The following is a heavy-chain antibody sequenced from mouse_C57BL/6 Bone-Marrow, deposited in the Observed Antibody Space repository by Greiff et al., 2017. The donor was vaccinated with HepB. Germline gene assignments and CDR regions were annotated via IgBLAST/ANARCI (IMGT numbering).Heavy chain of an antibody. CDR2: IHPSDSDT. D-gene: IGHD6-1*01. J-gene: IGHJ2*01. Sequence: QVQLQQSGAELVRPGASVKLSCTASGYTFTSYWMHWVKQRPGQGLEWIGRIHPSDSDTNYNQKFKGKATLTVDKSSSTAYMQLSSLTSEDSAVYYCAISPDHAILEGYFDYWGQGTTLTVSS. V-gene: IGHV1-74*01. CDR3: AISPDHAILEGYFDY. CDR1: GYTFTSYW.